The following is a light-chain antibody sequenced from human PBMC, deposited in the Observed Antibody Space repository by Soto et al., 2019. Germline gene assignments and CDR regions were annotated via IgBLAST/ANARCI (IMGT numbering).Light chain of an antibody. CDR2: GAS. CDR1: QSVSSSY. J-gene: IGKJ3*01. V-gene: IGKV3-20*01. Sequence: EIVLTQSPGTLSLSPGERATLSCRASQSVSSSYLAWYQQKPGQAPRLLIYGASSRATGIPDRFSGSGSGTDFTLTTSRLEPEDFAVYYCQQYGRSPLFTLGPGTKVDIK. CDR3: QQYGRSPLFT.